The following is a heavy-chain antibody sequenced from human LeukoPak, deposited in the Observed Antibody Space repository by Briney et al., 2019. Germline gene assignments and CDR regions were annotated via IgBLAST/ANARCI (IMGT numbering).Heavy chain of an antibody. CDR3: AREFGSGSVDY. CDR2: INPNSGGT. CDR1: GYTFTGYY. V-gene: IGHV1-2*02. Sequence: ASVKVSCKASGYTFTGYYMHWVRQAPRQGLEWMGWINPNSGGTNYPQKFQSRVTMTRDTSISTVYMELSSLRSDDTAVYYCAREFGSGSVDYWGQGTLVTVSS. J-gene: IGHJ4*02. D-gene: IGHD3-22*01.